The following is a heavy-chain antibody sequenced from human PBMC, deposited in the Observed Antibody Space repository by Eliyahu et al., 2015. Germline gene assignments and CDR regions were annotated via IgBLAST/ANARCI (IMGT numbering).Heavy chain of an antibody. Sequence: QVQLVESGGGVVQPGRSLRLSXAAXGFPFRNXGLHWGRQAXGKGLEWVAVIWYDGNNKYYADSVKGRFTISRDNSKNTLYLQMNSLRAEDTAVYYCARDHIVVVTAIPGYGMDVWGQGTTVTVSS. CDR3: ARDHIVVVTAIPGYGMDV. D-gene: IGHD2-21*02. J-gene: IGHJ6*02. V-gene: IGHV3-33*01. CDR2: IWYDGNNK. CDR1: GFPFRNXG.